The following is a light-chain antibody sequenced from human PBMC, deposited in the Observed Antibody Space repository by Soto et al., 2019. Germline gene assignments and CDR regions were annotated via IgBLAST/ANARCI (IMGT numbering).Light chain of an antibody. CDR2: EGS. V-gene: IGLV2-23*01. CDR1: SSDVGGYNL. Sequence: QSVLTQPASVSGSPGQSITISCTGTSSDVGGYNLVSWYQQHPGKAPKLMIYEGSKRPSGVSNRFSGSKSGNTASLTISGLQAEDEADYYCCSYAGSSTWVFGTGTKVTVL. CDR3: CSYAGSSTWV. J-gene: IGLJ1*01.